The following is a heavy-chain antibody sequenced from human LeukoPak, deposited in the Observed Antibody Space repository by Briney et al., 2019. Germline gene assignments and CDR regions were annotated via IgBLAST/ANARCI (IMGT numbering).Heavy chain of an antibody. Sequence: SQTLSLTCAVSGGSISSGGYSWSWIRQHPGKGLEWIGYIYYSGSTYYNPSLKSRVTISVDTSKNQFSLKLSSVTAADTAVYYCARESSGWTKAFDYWGQGTLVTVSS. CDR2: IYYSGST. V-gene: IGHV4-31*11. D-gene: IGHD6-19*01. CDR3: ARESSGWTKAFDY. CDR1: GGSISSGGYS. J-gene: IGHJ4*02.